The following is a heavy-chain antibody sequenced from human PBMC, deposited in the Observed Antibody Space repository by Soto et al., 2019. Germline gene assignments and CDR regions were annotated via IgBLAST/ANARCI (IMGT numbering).Heavy chain of an antibody. CDR2: IVVGSGNT. Sequence: SVKVSCKASGFTFTSSAVQWVRQARGQRLEWIGWIVVGSGNTNYAQKFQERVTITRDMSTSTAYMELSSLRSEDTAVYYCAADRNSSRYPRRYYYGMDVWGQGTTVTVSS. CDR1: GFTFTSSA. D-gene: IGHD1-7*01. J-gene: IGHJ6*02. CDR3: AADRNSSRYPRRYYYGMDV. V-gene: IGHV1-58*01.